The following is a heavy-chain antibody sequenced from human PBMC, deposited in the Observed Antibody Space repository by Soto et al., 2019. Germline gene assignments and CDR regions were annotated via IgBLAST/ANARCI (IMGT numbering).Heavy chain of an antibody. CDR2: ISWNSGSI. CDR1: GFTFDDYA. D-gene: IGHD6-13*01. V-gene: IGHV3-9*01. CDR3: AKDVSYSSSWENFDY. J-gene: IGHJ4*02. Sequence: ESGGGLVQPGRSLRLSCAASGFTFDDYAMHWVRQAPGKGLEWVSGISWNSGSIGYADSVKGRFTISRDNAKNSLYLQMNSLRAEDTALYYCAKDVSYSSSWENFDYWGQGTLVTVSS.